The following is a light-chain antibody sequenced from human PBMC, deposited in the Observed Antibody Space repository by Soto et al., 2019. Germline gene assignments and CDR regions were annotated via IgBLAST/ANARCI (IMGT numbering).Light chain of an antibody. Sequence: EIVLTQSPGTLSLSPGERATLSCRASQSVSSSYLAWYQQKPGQAPRLLIYDASSRATGIPDRFSGSGPGTDFTLTISRLEPEDFAVYYCQQYGSSPPITFGQGTRLEIK. CDR2: DAS. CDR1: QSVSSSY. J-gene: IGKJ5*01. V-gene: IGKV3-20*01. CDR3: QQYGSSPPIT.